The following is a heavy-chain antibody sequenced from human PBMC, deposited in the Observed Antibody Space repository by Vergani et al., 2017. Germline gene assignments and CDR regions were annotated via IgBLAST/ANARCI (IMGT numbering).Heavy chain of an antibody. V-gene: IGHV2-5*04. D-gene: IGHD1-7*01. CDR3: VYRQTGGGTTGCCYQIYCYYDLYV. J-gene: IGHJ6*03. Sequence: QITLKESGPTLVKPTQTLTLTCTFSGFSPNTRGVSVAWIRQPPGKALDWLALIYWNDDQHYSPSLNNRITITKDTSKNQVVLTMTNMDYVDTGTYYCVYRQTGGGTTGCCYQIYCYYDLYVWLKGTKVTVCS. CDR2: IYWNDDQ. CDR1: GFSPNTRGVS.